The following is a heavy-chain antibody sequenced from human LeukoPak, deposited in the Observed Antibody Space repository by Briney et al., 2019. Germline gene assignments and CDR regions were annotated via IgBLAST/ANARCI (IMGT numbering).Heavy chain of an antibody. D-gene: IGHD6-25*01. CDR2: IYYTGAT. Sequence: SETLSPTCTVSGDSSNSHYWSWIRQPPGKGLELIGYIYYTGATIYNPSLKSRVAISLDKSKNQHSLKLNSVTAADTAVYYCASGRAMPHSSAPCFDYWGQGTLVTVSS. CDR1: GDSSNSHY. CDR3: ASGRAMPHSSAPCFDY. V-gene: IGHV4-59*11. J-gene: IGHJ4*02.